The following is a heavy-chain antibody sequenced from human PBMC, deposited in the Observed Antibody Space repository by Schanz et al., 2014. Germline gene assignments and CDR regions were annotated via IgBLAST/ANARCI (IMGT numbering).Heavy chain of an antibody. CDR2: ISPNSGDT. V-gene: IGHV1-2*06. J-gene: IGHJ3*02. CDR3: ARDRSSHGANFRGGDAVDI. CDR1: GRTFIVYHV. Sequence: QVQLVQSGAEVKKPGASMKVSCKASGRTFIVYHVLHWVRQAPGQGLEWMGRISPNSGDTHSAQNFQGRVTMTTDTSTTTAYMELRSLTSDDTAVYYCARDRSSHGANFRGGDAVDIWGQGTRVTVSS. D-gene: IGHD5-18*01.